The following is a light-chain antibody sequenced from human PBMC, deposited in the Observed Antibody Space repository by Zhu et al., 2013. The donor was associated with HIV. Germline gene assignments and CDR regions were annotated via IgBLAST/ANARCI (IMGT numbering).Light chain of an antibody. CDR2: DVN. Sequence: QSALNQSASVSGSPGQSITIFCTGTSSDVGHYDLVSWYQQHPGKAPTLLIYDVNKRPSGISNRFSGSKSGNTASLTISGLQADDEADYHCSSYGSGPTLVFGGGTKLTV. CDR3: SSYGSGPTLV. J-gene: IGLJ2*01. V-gene: IGLV2-23*02. CDR1: SSDVGHYDL.